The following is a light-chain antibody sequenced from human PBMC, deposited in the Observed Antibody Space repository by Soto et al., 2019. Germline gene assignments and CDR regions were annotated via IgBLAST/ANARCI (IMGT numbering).Light chain of an antibody. CDR3: LKDYRYQWT. CDR2: DAS. V-gene: IGKV1-6*01. CDR1: QDIRVG. Sequence: AIQMTQSPSSLSASVGDRVTITCRARQDIRVGLAWYQQKPGKAPKLLIYDASTLQSGVPSRFSGSGSGTDFTLTISSLQPEDFATYYCLKDYRYQWTFGQGTKVEIQ. J-gene: IGKJ1*01.